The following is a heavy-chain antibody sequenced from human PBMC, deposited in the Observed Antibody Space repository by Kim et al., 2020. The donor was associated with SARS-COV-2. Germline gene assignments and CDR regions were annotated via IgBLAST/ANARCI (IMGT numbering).Heavy chain of an antibody. CDR2: ISGSGGST. Sequence: GGSLRLSCAASGFTFSSYGMSWVRQAPGKGLEWVSVISGSGGSTYYADSVKGRFTISRDNSKNTLYLQMNSLRAEDTAVYYCANGLVEWFPKAYFDYWGQGTLVTVSS. J-gene: IGHJ4*02. V-gene: IGHV3-23*01. D-gene: IGHD3-3*01. CDR1: GFTFSSYG. CDR3: ANGLVEWFPKAYFDY.